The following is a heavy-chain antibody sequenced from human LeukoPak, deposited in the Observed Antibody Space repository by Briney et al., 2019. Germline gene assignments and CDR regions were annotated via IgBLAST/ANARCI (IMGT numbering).Heavy chain of an antibody. V-gene: IGHV3-33*01. CDR3: ARLSGYYINDAFDI. J-gene: IGHJ3*02. CDR2: IWYDGSNK. Sequence: GGSLRLSCAASGFTFSSYGMHWVRQAPGKGLEWVAVIWYDGSNKYYADSVKGRFTISRDNSKNTLYLQMNSLRAEDTAVYYCARLSGYYINDAFDIWGQGTMVTVSS. D-gene: IGHD3-3*01. CDR1: GFTFSSYG.